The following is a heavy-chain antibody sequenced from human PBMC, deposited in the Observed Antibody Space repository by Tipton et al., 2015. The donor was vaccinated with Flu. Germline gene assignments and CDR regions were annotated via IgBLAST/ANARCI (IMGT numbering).Heavy chain of an antibody. CDR3: VRDETSVKWGP. D-gene: IGHD4-11*01. CDR1: GFSVTNNY. J-gene: IGHJ5*02. Sequence: SLRLSCAVSGFSVTNNYMTWVRQAPGKGLEWVSVIYSGGNTFYSDSVKGRFTISRDDSKNTLYLQMNNLRAEDTAVYFCVRDETSVKWGPWGQGTLVTVSS. V-gene: IGHV3-53*01. CDR2: IYSGGNT.